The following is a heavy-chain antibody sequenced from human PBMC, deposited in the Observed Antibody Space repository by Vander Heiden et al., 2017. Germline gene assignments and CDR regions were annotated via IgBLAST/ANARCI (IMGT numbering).Heavy chain of an antibody. D-gene: IGHD6-19*01. CDR1: GFTFSSYS. Sequence: EVQLVESGGGLVKPGGSLRLSCAASGFTFSSYSMNWVRQAPGKGLEWVSSISSSSSYIHYADSVKGRFTISRDNAKNSLYLQMNSLRAEDTAVYYCARDRDPYSSGWYGWFDPWGQGTLVTVSS. V-gene: IGHV3-21*01. J-gene: IGHJ5*02. CDR3: ARDRDPYSSGWYGWFDP. CDR2: ISSSSSYI.